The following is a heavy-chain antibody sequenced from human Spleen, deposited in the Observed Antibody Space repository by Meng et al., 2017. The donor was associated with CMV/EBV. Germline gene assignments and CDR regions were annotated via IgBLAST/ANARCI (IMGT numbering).Heavy chain of an antibody. D-gene: IGHD6-13*01. J-gene: IGHJ4*02. V-gene: IGHV1-18*01. CDR3: ARDPAITIAAAGASFDY. CDR1: YTVTSYG. Sequence: YTVTSYGIRGVRQAPGQGLEWMGWISAYNDNTNYAQKLQGRVTLTTDASTSTAYMDLRSLRSDDTAVYYCARDPAITIAAAGASFDYWGQGTLVTVSS. CDR2: ISAYNDNT.